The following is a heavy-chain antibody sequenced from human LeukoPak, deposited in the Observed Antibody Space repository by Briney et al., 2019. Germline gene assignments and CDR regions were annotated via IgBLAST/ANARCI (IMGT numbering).Heavy chain of an antibody. CDR1: GGSFSGYY. V-gene: IGHV4-34*01. D-gene: IGHD4-17*01. CDR3: ARVSTVVTVRWAFDI. Sequence: SETLSLTCAVYGGSFSGYYWSWIRQPPGKGLEWIGEINHSGSTNYNPSLKSRVTISVDTSKNQFSLKLSSVTAADTAVYYCARVSTVVTVRWAFDIWGQGTMVTVSS. J-gene: IGHJ3*02. CDR2: INHSGST.